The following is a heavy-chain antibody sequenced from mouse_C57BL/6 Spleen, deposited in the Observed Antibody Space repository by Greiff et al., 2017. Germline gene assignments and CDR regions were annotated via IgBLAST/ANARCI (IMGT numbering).Heavy chain of an antibody. D-gene: IGHD6-1*01. Sequence: EVQLQQSGPELVKPGASVKLSCKASGYTFTDYYMNWVKQSHGQSLEWIGDINPNNGGTSYNQKFKGKATLTVDKSSSTAYMELRSLTSEDSAVYYCARHSSLYWAMDYWGQGTTVTVSS. CDR2: INPNNGGT. V-gene: IGHV1-26*01. CDR3: ARHSSLYWAMDY. J-gene: IGHJ4*01. CDR1: GYTFTDYY.